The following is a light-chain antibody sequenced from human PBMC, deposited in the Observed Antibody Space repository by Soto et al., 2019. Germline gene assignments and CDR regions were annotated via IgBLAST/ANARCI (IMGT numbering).Light chain of an antibody. Sequence: QSALTQPASVSGFPGQSITISCTGTSSDVGGYNYVSWYQQHPGKAPKLMIYDVSNRPSGVSNRFSGSKSGNTASLTISGLLAEDEADYYCSSYTSSSTVVFGGGTKLTVL. CDR2: DVS. CDR1: SSDVGGYNY. J-gene: IGLJ2*01. CDR3: SSYTSSSTVV. V-gene: IGLV2-14*01.